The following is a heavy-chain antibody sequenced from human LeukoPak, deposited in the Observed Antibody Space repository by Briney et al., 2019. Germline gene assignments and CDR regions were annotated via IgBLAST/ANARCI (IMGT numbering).Heavy chain of an antibody. CDR2: INPNSGGT. J-gene: IGHJ4*02. CDR3: AAVGAAAFFDY. Sequence: ASVKVSCKASGYTFTGYYMHWVRQAPGQGLEWMGWINPNSGGTNYAQKFQGRVTMTEDTSTDTAYMELSSLRSEDTAVYYCAAVGAAAFFDYWGQGTLVTVSS. D-gene: IGHD6-13*01. CDR1: GYTFTGYY. V-gene: IGHV1-2*02.